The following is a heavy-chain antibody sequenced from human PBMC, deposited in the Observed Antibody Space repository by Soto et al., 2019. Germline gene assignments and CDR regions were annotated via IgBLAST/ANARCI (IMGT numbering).Heavy chain of an antibody. Sequence: PGGSLRLSCAASGFTFSSYGMHWVRQAPGKGLEWVAVIWYDGSNKYYADSVKGRFTISRDNSKNTLYLQMNSLRAEDTAVYYCARPAVPYYYDSSGSLDYWGQGTLVTVSS. D-gene: IGHD3-22*01. V-gene: IGHV3-33*01. J-gene: IGHJ4*02. CDR1: GFTFSSYG. CDR3: ARPAVPYYYDSSGSLDY. CDR2: IWYDGSNK.